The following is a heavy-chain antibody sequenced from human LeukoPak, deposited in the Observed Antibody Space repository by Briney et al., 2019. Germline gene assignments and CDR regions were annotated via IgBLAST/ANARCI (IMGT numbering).Heavy chain of an antibody. J-gene: IGHJ6*02. D-gene: IGHD2-2*01. CDR2: TSTSSSTI. CDR3: ATDRYCGSASCQYYYYSGLDV. V-gene: IGHV3-48*01. Sequence: GGSLRLSCAASGFTFSTYSMNWVRQARGKGLEWVSYTSTSSSTIYYADSVKGRFTISRDNAKNSLYLQMNSLRAEDTAVYFCATDRYCGSASCQYYYYSGLDVWGQGTTVTVSS. CDR1: GFTFSTYS.